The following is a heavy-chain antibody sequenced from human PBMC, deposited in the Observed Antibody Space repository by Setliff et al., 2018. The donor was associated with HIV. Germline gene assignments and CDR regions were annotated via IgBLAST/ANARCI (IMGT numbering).Heavy chain of an antibody. CDR1: GFPFSSYW. J-gene: IGHJ5*02. V-gene: IGHV3-74*01. CDR3: ARGPYSSSWYDD. D-gene: IGHD6-13*01. CDR2: INSDGSST. Sequence: PGGSLRLSCAASGFPFSSYWMHWVRQAPGKGLVWVSRINSDGSSTSYADSVKGRFTISRDNAKNKMSLQMNSLRAEDTAVYDCARGPYSSSWYDDWGQGTLVTVSS.